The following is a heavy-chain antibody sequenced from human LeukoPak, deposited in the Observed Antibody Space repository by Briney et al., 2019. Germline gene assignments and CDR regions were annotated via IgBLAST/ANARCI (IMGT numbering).Heavy chain of an antibody. J-gene: IGHJ5*02. Sequence: GGSLRLSCAASGFTFDDYAMHWVRQAPGKGLEWVSGISWNSGSIGYADSVKGRFTISRDNAKNPLYLQMNSLRAEDTALYYCAKERGNWFDPWGQGTLVTVSS. V-gene: IGHV3-9*01. CDR3: AKERGNWFDP. CDR1: GFTFDDYA. CDR2: ISWNSGSI.